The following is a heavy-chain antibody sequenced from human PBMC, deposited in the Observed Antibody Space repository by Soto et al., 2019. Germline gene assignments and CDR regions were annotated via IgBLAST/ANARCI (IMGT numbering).Heavy chain of an antibody. CDR3: AIDRYDFTNGVCYWYYYYGMDV. V-gene: IGHV6-1*01. CDR2: TYYRSKWYN. D-gene: IGHD2-8*01. Sequence: SQTLSLTCAISGDSVSSNSAAWNWIRQSPSRGLEWLGRTYYRSKWYNDYAVSVKSRITINPDTSKNQFSLQLNSVTPEDTAVYYCAIDRYDFTNGVCYWYYYYGMDVWGQGTTVTVSS. J-gene: IGHJ6*02. CDR1: GDSVSSNSAA.